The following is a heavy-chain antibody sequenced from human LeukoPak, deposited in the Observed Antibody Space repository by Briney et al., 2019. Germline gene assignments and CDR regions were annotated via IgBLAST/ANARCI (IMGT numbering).Heavy chain of an antibody. D-gene: IGHD6-19*01. V-gene: IGHV3-30*02. CDR2: IRYDGIIK. CDR3: AKDADSSGWDFDY. Sequence: GGSLRLSCAASGFTFSSYGMHWVRQAPGKGLEWVAFIRYDGIIKFYADSVEGRFTISRDNSNNMLYLQMNSLRAEDTAVYYCAKDADSSGWDFDYWGQGTLVTVSS. CDR1: GFTFSSYG. J-gene: IGHJ4*02.